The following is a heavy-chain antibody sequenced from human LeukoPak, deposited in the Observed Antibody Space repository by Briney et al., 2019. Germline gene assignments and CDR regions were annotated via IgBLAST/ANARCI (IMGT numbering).Heavy chain of an antibody. V-gene: IGHV5-51*01. J-gene: IGHJ2*01. CDR1: GYIFTNYW. CDR2: IYPADSDT. CDR3: ARGRGTGSPIGPRYFDL. D-gene: IGHD3-10*01. Sequence: PGESLRISCQVSGYIFTNYWIGWVRQMPGKGLESLGIIYPADSDTTYSPSFQGQVSISADKSISTAFLRWTSLKASDTAIYYCARGRGTGSPIGPRYFDLWGRGTLVTVSS.